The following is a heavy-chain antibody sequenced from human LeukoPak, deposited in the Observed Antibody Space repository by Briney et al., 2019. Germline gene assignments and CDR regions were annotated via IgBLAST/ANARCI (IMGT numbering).Heavy chain of an antibody. Sequence: SETLSLTCTVSGGPISSYYWSWIRQPAGKGLEWIGRIYTSGSTNYNPSLKSRVTMSVDTSKNQFSLKLSSVTAADTAVYYCARENYYGSGSYYYYYYGMDVWGQGTTVTVSS. J-gene: IGHJ6*02. CDR1: GGPISSYY. V-gene: IGHV4-4*07. CDR3: ARENYYGSGSYYYYYYGMDV. D-gene: IGHD3-10*01. CDR2: IYTSGST.